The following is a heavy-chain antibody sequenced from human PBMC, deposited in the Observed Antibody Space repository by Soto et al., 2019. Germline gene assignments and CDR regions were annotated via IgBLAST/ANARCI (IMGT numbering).Heavy chain of an antibody. D-gene: IGHD5-18*01. J-gene: IGHJ5*02. V-gene: IGHV2-5*02. CDR3: ARDSYLNSDVDP. CDR1: GFSLSRSGVG. CDR2: IYWDDDK. Sequence: QITLKESGPTLVKPTQTLTLTCTFSGFSLSRSGVGVGWIRQPPGKALEWLALIYWDDDKRYRASLKSRLTSPNDTAKIQVVLTMANMDPVDTGTDYCARDSYLNSDVDPWGQGTLITVSS.